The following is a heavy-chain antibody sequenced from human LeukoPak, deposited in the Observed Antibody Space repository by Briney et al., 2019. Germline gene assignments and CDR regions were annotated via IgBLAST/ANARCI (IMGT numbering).Heavy chain of an antibody. J-gene: IGHJ4*02. CDR1: GGSISSYY. V-gene: IGHV4-4*07. CDR2: IYTSGST. CDR3: VAGGQWLARDY. D-gene: IGHD6-19*01. Sequence: PSETLSLTCTVSGGSISSYYWSWIRQPAGKGLEWIGRIYTSGSTNYSPSLKSRVTMSVDTSKNQFSLKLSSVTAADTAVYYCVAGGQWLARDYWGQGTLVTVSS.